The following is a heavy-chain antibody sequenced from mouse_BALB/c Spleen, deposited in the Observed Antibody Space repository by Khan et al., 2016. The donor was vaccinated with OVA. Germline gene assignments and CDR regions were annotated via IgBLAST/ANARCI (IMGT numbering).Heavy chain of an antibody. CDR1: GYSFTTYY. Sequence: EVQLQQSGPELMKPGTSVKISCKASGYSFTTYYIHWVIQTHGKSLEWIGYIDPFSGGTTYNQKFKGKATMTVDKSSSTSYIQLINLTSEDSAVYYCTRHGYVAWFTYWGQGTLVTVSA. V-gene: IGHV1S135*01. J-gene: IGHJ3*01. CDR2: IDPFSGGT. D-gene: IGHD2-2*01. CDR3: TRHGYVAWFTY.